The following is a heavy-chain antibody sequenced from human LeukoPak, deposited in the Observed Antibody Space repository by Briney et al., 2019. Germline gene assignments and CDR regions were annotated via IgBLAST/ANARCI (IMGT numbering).Heavy chain of an antibody. V-gene: IGHV1-2*02. J-gene: IGHJ4*02. CDR1: GYTLTDYY. CDR2: INPNSGGT. Sequence: ASVKVSCKASGYTLTDYYMHWVRQAPGQGLEWMGWINPNSGGTNYAQKFQGRVTMTRDTSISTAYMELSRLISDDTAVYYCAKKGASGSLGNWGQGTLVTVSS. D-gene: IGHD3-22*01. CDR3: AKKGASGSLGN.